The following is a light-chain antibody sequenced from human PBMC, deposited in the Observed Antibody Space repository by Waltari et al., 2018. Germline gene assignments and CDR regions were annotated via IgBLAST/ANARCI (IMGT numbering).Light chain of an antibody. Sequence: SPGLTQPPSVSVSPGQMAMITCSGSELTDKYIYWFQKKSGQAPVVVIRRNPGRPSVIPERLSASDSGTTGTLVISGVEAEDEADYYCQSADDSGNNVLFGGGTKLTVL. V-gene: IGLV3-25*03. CDR3: QSADDSGNNVL. CDR1: ELTDKY. CDR2: RNP. J-gene: IGLJ2*01.